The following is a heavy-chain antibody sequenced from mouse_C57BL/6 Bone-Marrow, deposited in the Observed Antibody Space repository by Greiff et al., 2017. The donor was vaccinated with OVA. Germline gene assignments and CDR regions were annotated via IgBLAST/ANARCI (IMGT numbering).Heavy chain of an antibody. D-gene: IGHD1-1*01. Sequence: VQLQQSGTVLARPGASVKMSCKPSGYTFTSYWMHWVKQRPGQGLEWIGAIYPGNSDTSYNQKFKGKAKLTAVTSASTAYMELSSLTNEDSAVYYCTRGTYYGSSYVLDYWGQGTTLTVSS. CDR2: IYPGNSDT. J-gene: IGHJ2*01. CDR3: TRGTYYGSSYVLDY. CDR1: GYTFTSYW. V-gene: IGHV1-5*01.